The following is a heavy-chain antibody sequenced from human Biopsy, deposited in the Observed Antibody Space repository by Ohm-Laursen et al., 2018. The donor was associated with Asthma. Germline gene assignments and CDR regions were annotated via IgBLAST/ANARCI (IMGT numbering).Heavy chain of an antibody. CDR3: ARVTRITIFGVGGIQDY. V-gene: IGHV4-31*03. CDR2: IYYSGST. CDR1: GGSISSGGYY. J-gene: IGHJ4*02. Sequence: PSETLSLTCTVSGGSISSGGYYWSWIRQHPGKGLEWIGYIYYSGSTYYNPSLKSRVTISVDTSKNQFSLKLSSVTAADTAVYYCARVTRITIFGVGGIQDYWGQGTLVTVSS. D-gene: IGHD3-3*01.